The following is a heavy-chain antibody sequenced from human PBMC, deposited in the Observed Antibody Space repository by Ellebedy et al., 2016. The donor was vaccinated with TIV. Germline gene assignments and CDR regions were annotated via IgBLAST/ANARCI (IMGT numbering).Heavy chain of an antibody. J-gene: IGHJ4*02. D-gene: IGHD1-26*01. CDR1: GFTFSSYW. V-gene: IGHV3-74*01. Sequence: GESLKISXAASGFTFSSYWMHWVRQAPGKGLVWVSRINSDGSSTSYADSVKGRFTISRDNAKNTLYLQMNSLRAEDTAVYYCARLGSGSYYFDYWGQGTLVTVSS. CDR3: ARLGSGSYYFDY. CDR2: INSDGSST.